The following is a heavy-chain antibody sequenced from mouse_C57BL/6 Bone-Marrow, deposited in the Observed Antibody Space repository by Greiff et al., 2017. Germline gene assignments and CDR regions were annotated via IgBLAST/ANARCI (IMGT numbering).Heavy chain of an antibody. V-gene: IGHV1-69*01. CDR2: IDPSDSYT. Sequence: VQVVESGAELVLPGASVKLSCTASGYTFTSYWMHWVKQRPGQGLEWIGEIDPSDSYTNYNQKFKGKSPLNVDKSSSTAYMQRSNLTSEDSAVDYCAREGYYGRVWFAYWGQGTLVTVSA. CDR1: GYTFTSYW. D-gene: IGHD1-1*01. J-gene: IGHJ3*01. CDR3: AREGYYGRVWFAY.